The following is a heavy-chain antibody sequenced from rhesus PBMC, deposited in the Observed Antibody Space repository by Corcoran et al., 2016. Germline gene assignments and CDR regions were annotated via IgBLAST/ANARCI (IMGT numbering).Heavy chain of an antibody. Sequence: QVQLQESGPGLVKPSETLSLTCAVSGGSISRGYYYWSWYSQPQGKGLECSGYITYSGSTSYNPSLKSRVTISRDTSKNQFSLKLSSVTAADTAVYYCARDNDWDYYFDYWGQGVLVTVSS. J-gene: IGHJ4*01. V-gene: IGHV4-122*02. CDR1: GGSISRGYYY. CDR2: ITYSGST. D-gene: IGHD1-26*01. CDR3: ARDNDWDYYFDY.